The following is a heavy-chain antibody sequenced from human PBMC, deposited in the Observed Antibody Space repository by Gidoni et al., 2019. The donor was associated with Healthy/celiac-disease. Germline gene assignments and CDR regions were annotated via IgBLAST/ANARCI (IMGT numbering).Heavy chain of an antibody. Sequence: QVQLQESGPGLVKPSATLSLTCTVPGGSTSSNYWSWIRQPAGKGLEWIGHIYTSGSTNYNPSLKSRVTMSVDTSKNQFSLKLSSVTAADTAVYYCARGQTVRGLGWFDPWGQGTLVTVSS. CDR3: ARGQTVRGLGWFDP. J-gene: IGHJ5*02. V-gene: IGHV4-4*07. CDR2: IYTSGST. CDR1: GGSTSSNY. D-gene: IGHD3-10*01.